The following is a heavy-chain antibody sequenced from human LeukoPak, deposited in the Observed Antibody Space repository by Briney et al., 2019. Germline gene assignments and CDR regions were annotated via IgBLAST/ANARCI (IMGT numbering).Heavy chain of an antibody. Sequence: GGSLRLSCAASGFTFSSYSMNWVCQAPGKGLEWVSSISSSSSYICYADSVKGRFTISRDNAKMSLYLQMNGLRAEDTAVYYCARDPSRGSYGGLDSWGQGTLVTVSS. D-gene: IGHD1-26*01. J-gene: IGHJ4*02. CDR2: ISSSSSYI. CDR1: GFTFSSYS. CDR3: ARDPSRGSYGGLDS. V-gene: IGHV3-21*04.